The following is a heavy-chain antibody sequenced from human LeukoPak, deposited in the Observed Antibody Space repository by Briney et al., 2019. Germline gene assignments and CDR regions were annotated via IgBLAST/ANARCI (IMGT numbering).Heavy chain of an antibody. CDR2: IFYSGSP. J-gene: IGHJ6*03. CDR3: ARHPGKGYDFWSGYGNYYYYYYMDV. D-gene: IGHD3-3*01. CDR1: GGSITNYY. Sequence: SETLSLTCTVSGGSITNYYWSWIRQPPGKGLEWIAYIFYSGSPNYHPSLKSRVTISVDTSKNQFSLKLSSVTAADTAVYYCARHPGKGYDFWSGYGNYYYYYYMDVWGKGTTVTVSS. V-gene: IGHV4-59*08.